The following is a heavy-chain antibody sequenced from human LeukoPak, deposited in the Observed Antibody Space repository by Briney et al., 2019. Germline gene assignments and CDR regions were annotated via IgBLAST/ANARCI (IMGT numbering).Heavy chain of an antibody. D-gene: IGHD1-26*01. CDR3: ARAQQAGATAPGY. J-gene: IGHJ4*02. CDR2: INPNSGGT. Sequence: GASVKVSCKASGYTFTGYDMHWVRQAPGQGLEWMGWINPNSGGTNYAQKFQGRVTMTRDTSISTAYMELSRLRSDDTAVYYCARAQQAGATAPGYWGQGTLVTVSS. V-gene: IGHV1-2*02. CDR1: GYTFTGYD.